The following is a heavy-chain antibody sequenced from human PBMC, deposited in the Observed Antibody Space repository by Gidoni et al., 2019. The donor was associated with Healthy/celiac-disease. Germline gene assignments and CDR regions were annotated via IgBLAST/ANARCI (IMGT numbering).Heavy chain of an antibody. CDR1: GFTFGDYA. Sequence: EVQLVESGGGLVKPGRSLRLSCTASGFTFGDYAMSWFRQAPGKGLEWVGFIRSKAYGGTTEYAASVKGRFTISRDDSKSIAYLQMNSLKTEDTAVYYCTRDQGRGYSRRKNNYWGQGTLVTVSS. CDR3: TRDQGRGYSRRKNNY. V-gene: IGHV3-49*05. J-gene: IGHJ4*02. CDR2: IRSKAYGGTT. D-gene: IGHD5-18*01.